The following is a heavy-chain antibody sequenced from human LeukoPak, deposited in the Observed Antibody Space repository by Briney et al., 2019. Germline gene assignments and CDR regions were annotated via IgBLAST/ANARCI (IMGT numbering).Heavy chain of an antibody. Sequence: GGSLRLSCAASGFTFSNYSMNWVCQAPVKGLEWISYISSSSSTVYTDSVKGRFTISRDNAKNSLYLQMNSLRVEDTAVYYCERTRTLDYWGQGTLVTVSS. CDR2: ISSSSSTV. CDR3: ERTRTLDY. J-gene: IGHJ4*02. CDR1: GFTFSNYS. V-gene: IGHV3-48*01.